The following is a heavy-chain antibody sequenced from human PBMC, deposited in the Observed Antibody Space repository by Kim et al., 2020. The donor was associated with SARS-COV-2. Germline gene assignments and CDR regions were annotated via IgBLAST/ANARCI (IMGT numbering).Heavy chain of an antibody. D-gene: IGHD5-18*01. J-gene: IGHJ6*02. Sequence: VKVRFTISRDNSKHSLYLQMSSLRDEDTAVYYCAREDTAMANYYYYGMDVWGQGTTVTVSS. V-gene: IGHV3-48*02. CDR3: AREDTAMANYYYYGMDV.